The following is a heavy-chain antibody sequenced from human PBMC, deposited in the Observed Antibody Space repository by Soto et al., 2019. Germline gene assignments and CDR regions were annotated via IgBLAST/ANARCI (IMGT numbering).Heavy chain of an antibody. CDR2: ISGSGGST. J-gene: IGHJ3*02. Sequence: SLRLSCAASGFTFSSYAMSWVRQAPGKGLEWVSAISGSGGSTYYADSVKGRFTISRDNSKNTAYLQMNSLRAEDTAVYYCAKEPTEWLVPNDAFDIWGQGTMVTVSS. V-gene: IGHV3-23*01. D-gene: IGHD3-3*01. CDR1: GFTFSSYA. CDR3: AKEPTEWLVPNDAFDI.